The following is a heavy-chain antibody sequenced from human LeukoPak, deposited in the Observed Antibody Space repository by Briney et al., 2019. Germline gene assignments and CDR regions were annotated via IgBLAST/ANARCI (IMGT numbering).Heavy chain of an antibody. CDR1: GGTFSSYA. Sequence: ASVKVSCKASGGTFSSYAISWVRQAPGQGLEWMGGIIPIFGTANYAQKFQGRVTITADESTSTAYMELSSLRSEDTAVYYCARGGLEYSSSSSLGGMDVWGKGTTVTVSS. CDR3: ARGGLEYSSSSSLGGMDV. V-gene: IGHV1-69*13. D-gene: IGHD6-6*01. J-gene: IGHJ6*03. CDR2: IIPIFGTA.